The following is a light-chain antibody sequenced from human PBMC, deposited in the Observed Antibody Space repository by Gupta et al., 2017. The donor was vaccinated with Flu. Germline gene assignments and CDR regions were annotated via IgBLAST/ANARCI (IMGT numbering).Light chain of an antibody. CDR2: GAS. V-gene: IGKV1-33*01. CDR3: QQDHSFPRT. Sequence: PSSLSASVGDRLTLSCQASQGITNYLDWYQQKPGQAPKLLIYGASNLETGVPARFSGSGSGTEFTLTISSLQPEDFATYYCQQDHSFPRTFGQGTKVEIK. J-gene: IGKJ1*01. CDR1: QGITNY.